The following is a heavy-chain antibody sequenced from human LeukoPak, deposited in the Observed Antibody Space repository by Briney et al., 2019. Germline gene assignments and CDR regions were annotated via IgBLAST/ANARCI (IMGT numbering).Heavy chain of an antibody. V-gene: IGHV4-39*01. CDR1: GGSISSSSYC. CDR2: ICYSGST. J-gene: IGHJ4*02. D-gene: IGHD6-13*01. CDR3: AGLGYSSWASDY. Sequence: SETLSLTCTVSGGSISSSSYCWGWIRQPPGKGLEWIGSICYSGSTFYNPSLKSRVTLSVDTSKNQFSLKLSSVTAADTAVYYCAGLGYSSWASDYWGQGPLVTVSS.